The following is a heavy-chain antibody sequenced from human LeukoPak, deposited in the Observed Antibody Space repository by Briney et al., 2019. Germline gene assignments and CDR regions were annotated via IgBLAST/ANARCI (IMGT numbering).Heavy chain of an antibody. J-gene: IGHJ5*02. CDR1: GGTFSSYA. D-gene: IGHD3-22*01. CDR2: IIPIFVTV. Sequence: GASVKVSCKASGGTFSSYAITWVRQAPGQGLEWMGRIIPIFVTVNYAQKFQGRVTITMDESRSTAYMELSSLRSEDTAVYYCARDGRDSSGFYWRGGPNWFDPWGQGTLVTVSS. CDR3: ARDGRDSSGFYWRGGPNWFDP. V-gene: IGHV1-69*05.